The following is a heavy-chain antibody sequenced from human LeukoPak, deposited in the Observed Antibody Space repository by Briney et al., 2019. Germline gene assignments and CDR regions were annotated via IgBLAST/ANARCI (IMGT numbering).Heavy chain of an antibody. CDR1: GFIFITYA. D-gene: IGHD6-13*01. CDR2: ISGSGGSK. V-gene: IGHV3-23*01. Sequence: PGGSLGLSCATSGFIFITYALSWVRQAPGKGLEWASSISGSGGSKYHADSVKGRFTISRDSSKNTLFLQMNSLRAEDEAIYYCARVIRAAPGKGYFDYWGQGTLVTVSS. J-gene: IGHJ4*02. CDR3: ARVIRAAPGKGYFDY.